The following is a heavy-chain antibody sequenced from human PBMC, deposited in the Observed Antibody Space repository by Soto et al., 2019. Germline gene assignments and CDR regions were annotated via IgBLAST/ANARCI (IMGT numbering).Heavy chain of an antibody. CDR1: GGSISSYY. D-gene: IGHD2-2*01. V-gene: IGHV4-59*01. Sequence: SETLSLTCTVSGGSISSYYWSWIRQPPGKGLEWIGYIYYSGSTNYNPSPKSRVTISVDTSKNQFSLKLSSVTAADTAVYYCARLLICSSTSCNPDWYDPWGQGTLVTVS. CDR3: ARLLICSSTSCNPDWYDP. CDR2: IYYSGST. J-gene: IGHJ5*02.